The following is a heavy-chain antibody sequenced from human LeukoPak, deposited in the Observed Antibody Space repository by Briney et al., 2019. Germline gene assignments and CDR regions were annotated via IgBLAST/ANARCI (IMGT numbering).Heavy chain of an antibody. V-gene: IGHV4-59*01. CDR2: IYYSGST. D-gene: IGHD3-10*01. J-gene: IGHJ5*02. CDR1: GGSISSYY. CDR3: ARGGLQGITMVRGVINWFDP. Sequence: SETLSPTCTVSGGSISSYYWSWIRQPPGKGLEGIGYIYYSGSTNYNPSLKSRVTISVDTSKTQFSLKLSSVTAADTAVYYCARGGLQGITMVRGVINWFDPWGQGTLVTVSS.